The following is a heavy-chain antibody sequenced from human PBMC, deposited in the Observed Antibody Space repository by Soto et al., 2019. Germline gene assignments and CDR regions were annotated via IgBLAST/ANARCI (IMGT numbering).Heavy chain of an antibody. CDR1: GDSISSSKW. J-gene: IGHJ3*01. CDR3: AYSPGWFRHYV. Sequence: QVQLQESGPGLVKPSGTLSLTCAVSGDSISSSKWWTWVRQPPGKGLEWIGDTLHSGDTNYNPSLKSRIIISVDKSKNQFSLELTSVTAADTAVYYCAYSPGWFRHYVWVQGTCVNVSP. V-gene: IGHV4-4*02. D-gene: IGHD6-19*01. CDR2: TLHSGDT.